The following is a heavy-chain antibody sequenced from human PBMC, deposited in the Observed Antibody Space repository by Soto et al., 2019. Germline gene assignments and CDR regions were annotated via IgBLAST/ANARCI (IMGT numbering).Heavy chain of an antibody. D-gene: IGHD4-17*01. V-gene: IGHV3-74*01. Sequence: EVQLVESGGGLVQPGGSLRLSCAASGFTFNSYWMHWVRQVPGKGLVWVSRINSDASGTNYADSVKGRFTISRDNAKNTLYLQMNSLRAADTAVYYCARQMTTVTRSWFDSWGQGTLVTVSS. CDR1: GFTFNSYW. CDR3: ARQMTTVTRSWFDS. J-gene: IGHJ5*01. CDR2: INSDASGT.